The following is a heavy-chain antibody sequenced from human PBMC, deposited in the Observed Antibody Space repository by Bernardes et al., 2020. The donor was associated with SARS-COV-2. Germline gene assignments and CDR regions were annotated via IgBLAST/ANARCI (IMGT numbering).Heavy chain of an antibody. CDR1: GGSLSTSSYY. V-gene: IGHV4-39*01. J-gene: IGHJ4*02. Sequence: SETLSLTCAVSGGSLSTSSYYWGWIRQPPGKGLEWIGSIYFRGYTYYNPSLKSRLIISVDTSKNEFSLKLTSVTAADTSVYYCARQGQVGAHYYFDYWGQGTLVTVSS. D-gene: IGHD1-26*01. CDR2: IYFRGYT. CDR3: ARQGQVGAHYYFDY.